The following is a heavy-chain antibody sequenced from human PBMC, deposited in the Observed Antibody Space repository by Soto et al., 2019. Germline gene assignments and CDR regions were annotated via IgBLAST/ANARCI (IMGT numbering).Heavy chain of an antibody. CDR2: ISASGST. CDR1: GGSITSHY. CDR3: ARDQGSGYFDY. Sequence: QVELQESGPGLVKPSETLSVTCTVSGGSITSHYWSWFRQPAGKGLEWIGRISASGSTYYNPFLKSRVTLPLATSKDQFSLGLSFMTAADTAVYYCARDQGSGYFDYWGQGTLVTVSS. D-gene: IGHD6-19*01. V-gene: IGHV4-4*07. J-gene: IGHJ4*02.